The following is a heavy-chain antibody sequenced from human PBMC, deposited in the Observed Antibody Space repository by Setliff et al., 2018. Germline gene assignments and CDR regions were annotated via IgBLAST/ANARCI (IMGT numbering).Heavy chain of an antibody. Sequence: PGGSLRLSCAASGFTFRSYSMNWVRQAPGKGLDWVSTVDGSGYSTFYADSVKGRFTISRDNSKNMLYVQLNSLRAEDTAVYYCAKAPGDNISRLYGMDVWGQGTTVTVSS. CDR3: AKAPGDNISRLYGMDV. D-gene: IGHD6-13*01. CDR1: GFTFRSYS. CDR2: VDGSGYST. J-gene: IGHJ6*02. V-gene: IGHV3-23*01.